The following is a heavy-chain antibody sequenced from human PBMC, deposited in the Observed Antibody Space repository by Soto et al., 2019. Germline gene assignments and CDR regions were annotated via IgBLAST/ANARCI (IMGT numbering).Heavy chain of an antibody. CDR2: STDSGGST. D-gene: IGHD1-1*01. J-gene: IGHJ4*02. V-gene: IGHV3-23*01. CDR1: GCTFSSGD. CDR3: AKLYWNPRYFDY. Sequence: EVQLLESGGGLLQPVGSLRLSCAASGCTFSSGDMAWVRQAPGKGLEWVSSSTDSGGSTDYADSVKGRFTISRDNSRNTLYLQMNSLRADDTAVYYCAKLYWNPRYFDYWGQGNRVTISS.